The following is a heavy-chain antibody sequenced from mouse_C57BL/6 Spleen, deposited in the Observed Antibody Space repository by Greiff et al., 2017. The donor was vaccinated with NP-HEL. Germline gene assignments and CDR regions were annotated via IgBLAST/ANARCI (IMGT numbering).Heavy chain of an antibody. CDR2: IHPNSGST. CDR1: GYPFTSYW. V-gene: IGHV1-64*01. Sequence: VQLQQPGAELVKPGASVKLSCKASGYPFTSYWMPWVKQRPGQGLEWIGMIHPNSGSTNYNEKFKSKATLTVDKSSSTAYMQLSSLTSEDSAVYYCARSPSYDYHWFAYWGQGTLVTVSA. J-gene: IGHJ3*01. CDR3: ARSPSYDYHWFAY. D-gene: IGHD2-4*01.